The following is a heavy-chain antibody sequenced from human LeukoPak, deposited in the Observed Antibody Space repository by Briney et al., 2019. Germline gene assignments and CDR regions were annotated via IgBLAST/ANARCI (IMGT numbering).Heavy chain of an antibody. D-gene: IGHD6-19*01. CDR1: GGSISSSTYY. CDR2: IYHSGST. CDR3: ASTMVAGGYYYMDV. V-gene: IGHV4-39*07. J-gene: IGHJ6*03. Sequence: SETLSLTCTVSGGSISSSTYYWGWIRQPPGKGLEWIGSIYHSGSTYYNPSLKSRVTISVDTSKNQFSLKLSSVTAADTAVYYCASTMVAGGYYYMDVWGKGTTVTVSS.